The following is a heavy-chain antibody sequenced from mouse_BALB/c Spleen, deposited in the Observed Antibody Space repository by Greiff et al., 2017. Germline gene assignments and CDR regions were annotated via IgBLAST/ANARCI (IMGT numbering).Heavy chain of an antibody. CDR2: ISNLAYSI. CDR1: GFTFSDYG. J-gene: IGHJ4*01. CDR3: AREGRYAMDD. V-gene: IGHV5-15*02. Sequence: EVKLMESGGGLVQPGGSRKLSCAASGFTFSDYGMAWVRQAPGKGPEWVAFISNLAYSIYYADTVTGRFTISRENAKNTLYLEMSSLRSEDTAMYYCAREGRYAMDDWGQGTSVTVSS.